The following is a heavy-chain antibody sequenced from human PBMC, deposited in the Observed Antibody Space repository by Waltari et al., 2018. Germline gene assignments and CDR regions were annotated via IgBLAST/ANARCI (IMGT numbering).Heavy chain of an antibody. CDR3: ARGGDCGGDCVLGH. D-gene: IGHD2-21*02. V-gene: IGHV4-34*01. CDR1: GGSFSAHY. J-gene: IGHJ4*02. Sequence: QVQLQQWGAGLLKPSETLSLTCTVPGGSFSAHYWTWIRQSQGKGREWIGEVTRGGSTNYNPSVKSRVTISLDTSKNQFSLKMNSLTAADTAVYYCARGGDCGGDCVLGHWGQGTLVTVSS. CDR2: VTRGGST.